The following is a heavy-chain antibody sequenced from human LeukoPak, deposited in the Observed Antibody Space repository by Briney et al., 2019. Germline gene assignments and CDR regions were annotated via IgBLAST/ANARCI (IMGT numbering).Heavy chain of an antibody. CDR2: ISSNGGST. CDR1: GFTFSSYA. J-gene: IGHJ4*02. D-gene: IGHD6-13*01. Sequence: PGGSLRLSCSASGFTFSSYAMHWVRQAPGKGLEYVAAISSNGGSTYYADSVKGRFTISRDNSKNTLYLQMSSLRAEDTAVYYCVKDSGQQLGLLDYFDYSGQGTLVTASS. CDR3: VKDSGQQLGLLDYFDY. V-gene: IGHV3-64D*06.